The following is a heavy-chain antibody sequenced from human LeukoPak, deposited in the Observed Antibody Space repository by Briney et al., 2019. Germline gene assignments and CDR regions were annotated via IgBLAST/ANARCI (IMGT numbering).Heavy chain of an antibody. CDR3: ARDRIAAAGTRPAFDI. V-gene: IGHV3-21*01. CDR1: GFTFSSYS. J-gene: IGHJ3*02. D-gene: IGHD6-13*01. CDR2: ISSSSSYI. Sequence: PGGSLRLSCAASGFTFSSYSMNWVRQAPGKGLEWVSSISSSSSYIYYADSVKGRFTISRDNAKNSLYLQMNSLRAEDTAVYYCARDRIAAAGTRPAFDIWGQGTMVTVSS.